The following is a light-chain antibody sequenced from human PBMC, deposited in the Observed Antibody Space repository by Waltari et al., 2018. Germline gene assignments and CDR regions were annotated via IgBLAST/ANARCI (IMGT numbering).Light chain of an antibody. J-gene: IGKJ1*01. CDR1: QSISNW. V-gene: IGKV1-5*03. CDR3: QQYNSYSWT. CDR2: KAS. Sequence: DIQMTQSPSTVSASVGDRVTITCRASQSISNWLAWYQQKPGKAPKLLIYKASNLESGVPSTFSGSGSGTEFTLTISSLQPDDFATYYCQQYNSYSWTFGQGTKVEIK.